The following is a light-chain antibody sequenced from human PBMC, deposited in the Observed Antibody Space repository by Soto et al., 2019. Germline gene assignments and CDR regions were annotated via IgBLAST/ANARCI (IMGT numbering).Light chain of an antibody. CDR1: SSDVGAYDY. CDR3: CTDAGSYKV. CDR2: HVS. J-gene: IGLJ1*01. V-gene: IGLV2-11*01. Sequence: ALTQSRSVSGSPGQSVTISCTGASSDVGAYDYVSWYQQHPGKAPKLLIYHVSKRPSGVPDRFSGSKSGNTASLTISGLQAEDEADYYCCTDAGSYKVFGIGTKVTVL.